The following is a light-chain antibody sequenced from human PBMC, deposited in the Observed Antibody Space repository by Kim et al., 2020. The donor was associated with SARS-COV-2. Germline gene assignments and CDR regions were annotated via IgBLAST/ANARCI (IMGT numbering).Light chain of an antibody. V-gene: IGLV3-1*01. Sequence: VSPGQTASITCSGDTLGDKYPSWYQQKPGQAPVLVIYQHNKRPSGIPERFSGSNSGNTATLTISGTQALDEADYYCQAWDRGTVVFGGGTQLTVL. J-gene: IGLJ2*01. CDR1: TLGDKY. CDR3: QAWDRGTVV. CDR2: QHN.